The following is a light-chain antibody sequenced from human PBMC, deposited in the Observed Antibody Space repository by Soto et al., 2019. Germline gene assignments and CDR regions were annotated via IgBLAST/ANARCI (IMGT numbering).Light chain of an antibody. CDR1: SSNIGSNT. V-gene: IGLV1-44*01. CDR3: AAWYDSLNGYV. J-gene: IGLJ1*01. CDR2: SYN. Sequence: QSVLTQPPSASGTPGQRVTISCSGSSSNIGSNTVNWYQQLPGTAPKLLIYSYNQRPSGVPDRFSDSKSGTSASLAISGLQYEDEADYYCAAWYDSLNGYVFGTGTKLTVL.